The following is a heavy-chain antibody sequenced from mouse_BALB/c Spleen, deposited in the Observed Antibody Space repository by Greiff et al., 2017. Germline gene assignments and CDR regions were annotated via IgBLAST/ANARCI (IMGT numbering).Heavy chain of an antibody. CDR3: TRYGSSPFAY. Sequence: EVQLVESGGGLVQPGGSMKLSCVASGFTFSNYWMNWVRQSPEEGLEWVAEIRLKSNNYATHYAESVKGRFTISRDDSKSSVYLQMNNLRAEDTGIYYCTRYGSSPFAYWGQGTLVTVSA. CDR1: GFTFSNYW. CDR2: IRLKSNNYAT. V-gene: IGHV6-6*02. D-gene: IGHD1-1*01. J-gene: IGHJ3*01.